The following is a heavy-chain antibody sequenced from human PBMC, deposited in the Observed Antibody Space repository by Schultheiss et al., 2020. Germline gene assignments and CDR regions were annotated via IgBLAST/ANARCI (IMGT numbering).Heavy chain of an antibody. CDR2: ISGDGGST. CDR1: GFTFSNYA. Sequence: GGSLRLSCSASGFTFSNYAMHWIRQVPGKGLEHASIISGDGGSTSYTDSLKGRFIVSRDNSKNSLYLQMNSLRAEDTALYYCATEPRSGYQDWGQGTLVTVSS. V-gene: IGHV3-64*04. D-gene: IGHD2-2*01. J-gene: IGHJ4*02. CDR3: ATEPRSGYQD.